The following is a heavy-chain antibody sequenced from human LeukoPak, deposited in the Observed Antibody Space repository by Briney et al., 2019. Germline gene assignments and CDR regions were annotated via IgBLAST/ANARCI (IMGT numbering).Heavy chain of an antibody. J-gene: IGHJ4*02. Sequence: PGRSLRLSCAASGFTFSSYGMHWVRQAPGKGLEWVAVIWYDGSNKYYADSVKGRFTISRDNSKNTLYLQMNSLRAEDTAVYYCARFSTMVRGVHQFDYWGQGTLVTVSS. CDR3: ARFSTMVRGVHQFDY. CDR1: GFTFSSYG. V-gene: IGHV3-33*01. D-gene: IGHD3-10*01. CDR2: IWYDGSNK.